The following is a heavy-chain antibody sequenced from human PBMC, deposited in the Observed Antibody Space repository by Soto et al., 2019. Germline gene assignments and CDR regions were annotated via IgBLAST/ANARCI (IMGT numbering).Heavy chain of an antibody. J-gene: IGHJ4*02. CDR3: ARDPTPSSSWYWYVDY. CDR2: IWYDGSNK. V-gene: IGHV3-33*01. Sequence: QVQLVESGGGVVQPGRSLRLSCAASGFTFSSYGMHWVRQAPGKGLEWVAVIWYDGSNKYYADSVKGRFTISRDNSKNTLYLQMNSLRAEDTAVYYCARDPTPSSSWYWYVDYWGQGTLVTVSS. D-gene: IGHD6-13*01. CDR1: GFTFSSYG.